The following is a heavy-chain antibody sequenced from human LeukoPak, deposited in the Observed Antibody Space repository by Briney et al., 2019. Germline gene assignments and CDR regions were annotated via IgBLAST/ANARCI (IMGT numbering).Heavy chain of an antibody. V-gene: IGHV4-59*01. CDR1: GFTFSSYA. CDR2: IYYSGST. D-gene: IGHD5-18*01. CDR3: ARSWDTAMVRD. Sequence: GSLRLSCAASGFTFSSYAMSWVRQAPGKGLEWIGYIYYSGSTNYNPSLKSRVTISVDTSKNQFSLKLSSVTAADTAVYYCARSWDTAMVRDWGQGTLVTVSS. J-gene: IGHJ4*02.